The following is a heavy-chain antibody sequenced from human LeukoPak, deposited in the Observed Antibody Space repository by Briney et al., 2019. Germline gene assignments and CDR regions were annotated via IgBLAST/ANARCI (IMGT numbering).Heavy chain of an antibody. V-gene: IGHV3-74*01. D-gene: IGHD1-1*01. CDR2: INTDGSST. CDR1: GFTFSSYW. Sequence: GGSLRLSCAASGFTFSSYWMHWVRQAPGKGLVWVSRINTDGSSTSYADSVKGRFTIARDNAKNTLYLQMNSLGAEDTAVYYCARGATGHPWYFDLWGRGTLVTVSS. J-gene: IGHJ2*01. CDR3: ARGATGHPWYFDL.